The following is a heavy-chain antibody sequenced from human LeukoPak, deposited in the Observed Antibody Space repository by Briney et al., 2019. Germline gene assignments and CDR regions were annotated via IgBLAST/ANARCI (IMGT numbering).Heavy chain of an antibody. CDR1: GFTFCSYW. V-gene: IGHV3-7*03. Sequence: GGSLRLSCAASGFTFCSYWMSWVRQAPGKGLEWVANIKQDESEKYYVDSVKGRFTISRDNAKNSLYLQMNSLRVEDTGIYYCALSSTARGGDDYWGQGTLVTVSS. CDR3: ALSSTARGGDDY. D-gene: IGHD3-16*01. J-gene: IGHJ4*02. CDR2: IKQDESEK.